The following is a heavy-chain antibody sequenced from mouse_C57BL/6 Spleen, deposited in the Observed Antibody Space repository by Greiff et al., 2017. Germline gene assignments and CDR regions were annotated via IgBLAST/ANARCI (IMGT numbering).Heavy chain of an antibody. J-gene: IGHJ1*03. CDR1: GYTFTSYW. CDR2: IHPNSGST. Sequence: QVQLQQPGAELVKPGASVKLSCKASGYTFTSYWMHWVKQRPGQGLEWIGMIHPNSGSTNYNEKFKSKATLTVDKSSSTAYMQLSSLTSEDSAVYYCARPPYYGSRKGLDWYFDVWGTGTTVTVSS. CDR3: ARPPYYGSRKGLDWYFDV. D-gene: IGHD1-1*01. V-gene: IGHV1-64*01.